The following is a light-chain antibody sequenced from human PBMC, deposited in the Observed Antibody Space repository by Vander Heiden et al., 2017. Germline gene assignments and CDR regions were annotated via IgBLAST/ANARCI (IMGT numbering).Light chain of an antibody. CDR1: QDISNY. CDR3: QQYDNSPLT. J-gene: IGKJ4*01. Sequence: DIQMTQSPSSLSASVGDRVTITCQASQDISNYLNWYQQKPGKAPELLISDASNWETGVPSRFSGSGSGTDFTFTISSLQPEDIATYYCQQYDNSPLTFGGGTKVEIK. CDR2: DAS. V-gene: IGKV1-33*01.